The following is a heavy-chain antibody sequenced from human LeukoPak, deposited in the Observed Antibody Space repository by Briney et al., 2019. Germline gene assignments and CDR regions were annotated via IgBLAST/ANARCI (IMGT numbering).Heavy chain of an antibody. Sequence: GASVKVSCKASGYTFTSYAMHWVRQAPGQRLEWMGWINAGNGNTKYSQKFQGRVTITRDTSASTAYMELSSLRSEDTAVYYCAREVVGATIGGDYWGQGTLVTVSS. CDR1: GYTFTSYA. J-gene: IGHJ4*02. V-gene: IGHV1-3*01. CDR2: INAGNGNT. D-gene: IGHD1-26*01. CDR3: AREVVGATIGGDY.